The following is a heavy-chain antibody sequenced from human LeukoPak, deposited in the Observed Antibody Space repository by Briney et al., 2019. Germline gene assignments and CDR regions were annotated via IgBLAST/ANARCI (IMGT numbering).Heavy chain of an antibody. Sequence: GGSLRLSCAASGFTFSSYWMTWVRQAPGKGLEWVSAISGSGGSTYYADSVKGRFTISRDNSKNTLYLQMNSLRAEDTAVYYCAKDARRGYSYGYYFDYWGQGTLVTVSS. CDR3: AKDARRGYSYGYYFDY. CDR1: GFTFSSYW. V-gene: IGHV3-23*01. CDR2: ISGSGGST. D-gene: IGHD5-18*01. J-gene: IGHJ4*02.